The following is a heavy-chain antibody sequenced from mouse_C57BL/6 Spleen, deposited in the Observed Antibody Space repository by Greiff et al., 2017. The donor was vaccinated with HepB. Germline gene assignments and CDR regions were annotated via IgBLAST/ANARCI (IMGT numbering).Heavy chain of an antibody. D-gene: IGHD2-12*01. CDR3: ARRRGYDGGFAY. V-gene: IGHV1-54*01. CDR2: INPGSGGT. Sequence: QVQLQQSGAELVRPGTSVKVSCKASGYAFTNYLLEWVKQRPGQGLEWIGVINPGSGGTNYNEKFKGKATLTADKSSSPAYMQLSSLTSEDSAVYVCARRRGYDGGFAYWGQGTLVTVSA. J-gene: IGHJ3*01. CDR1: GYAFTNYL.